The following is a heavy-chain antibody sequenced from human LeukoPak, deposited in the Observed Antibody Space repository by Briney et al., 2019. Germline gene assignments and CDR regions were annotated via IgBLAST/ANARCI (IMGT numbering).Heavy chain of an antibody. Sequence: GGSLRLSCVASGFTFSLYRMSWVRQAPGKGLEWVANIKQDGSEKYYVDSVKGRFTISRDNAEISLFLQMNSLRAEDTAVYYCARGRAVGATWDTFDIWDQGTVVTISS. CDR2: IKQDGSEK. CDR3: ARGRAVGATWDTFDI. D-gene: IGHD1-26*01. CDR1: GFTFSLYR. J-gene: IGHJ3*02. V-gene: IGHV3-7*01.